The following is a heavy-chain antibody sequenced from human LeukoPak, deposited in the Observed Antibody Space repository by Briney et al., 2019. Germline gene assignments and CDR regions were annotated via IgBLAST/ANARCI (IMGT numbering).Heavy chain of an antibody. D-gene: IGHD3-10*01. V-gene: IGHV4-39*01. CDR1: GGSISSSSYY. Sequence: SETLSLTCTVSGGSISSSSYYWGWIRQPPGKGLEWIGSIYYSGSTYYNPSLKSRVTISVDTSKNQFSLKLSSVTAADTAVYYCARRTARFGEWYFDYWGQGTLVTVSS. J-gene: IGHJ4*02. CDR2: IYYSGST. CDR3: ARRTARFGEWYFDY.